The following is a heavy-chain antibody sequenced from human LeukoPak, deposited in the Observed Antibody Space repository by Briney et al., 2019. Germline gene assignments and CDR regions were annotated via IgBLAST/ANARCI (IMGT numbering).Heavy chain of an antibody. CDR3: ARRCSTSCYAAIDY. V-gene: IGHV4-38-2*02. J-gene: IGHJ4*02. CDR1: GYSISSGYY. CDR2: IYHSGST. D-gene: IGHD2-2*01. Sequence: SETVSLTCTVSGYSISSGYYWGWIRQPPGKGLEWIGSIYHSGSTYYNPSLKSRVTISVDTSKNQFSLKLSSVTAADTAVYYCARRCSTSCYAAIDYWGQGTLVTVSS.